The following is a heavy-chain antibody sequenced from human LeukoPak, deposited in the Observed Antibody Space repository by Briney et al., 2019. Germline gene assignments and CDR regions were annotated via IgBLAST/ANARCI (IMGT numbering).Heavy chain of an antibody. CDR2: IYYSGST. J-gene: IGHJ3*02. Sequence: SETLSLTCTVSGGSISSYYWSWIRQPPGKGLEWIGYIYYSGSTNYNPPLKSRVTISVDTSKNQFSLKLSSVTAADTAVYYCARSSTKSDAFDIWGQGTMVTVSS. V-gene: IGHV4-59*01. CDR3: ARSSTKSDAFDI. D-gene: IGHD5/OR15-5a*01. CDR1: GGSISSYY.